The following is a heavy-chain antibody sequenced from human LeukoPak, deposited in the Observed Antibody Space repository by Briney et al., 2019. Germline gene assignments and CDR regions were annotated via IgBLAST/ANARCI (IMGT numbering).Heavy chain of an antibody. J-gene: IGHJ4*02. CDR1: GFTFSSYG. CDR2: ISGSGHRT. Sequence: QPGGSLRLSCAASGFTFSSYGVSWVRQAPGKGLEWVSGISGSGHRTYYADSVKGRFTISRDNSKSTLYLQMNSLRAEDTAVYYCAKGWGEYFDYVWGSFTSFDSWGQGTLVTVSS. CDR3: AKGWGEYFDYVWGSFTSFDS. V-gene: IGHV3-23*01. D-gene: IGHD3-16*01.